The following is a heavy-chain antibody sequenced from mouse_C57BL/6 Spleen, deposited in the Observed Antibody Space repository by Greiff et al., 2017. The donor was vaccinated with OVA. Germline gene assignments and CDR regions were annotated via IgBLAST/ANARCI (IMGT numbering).Heavy chain of an antibody. V-gene: IGHV3-6*01. Sequence: EVKLQESGPGLVKPSQSLSLTCSVPGYSITSGYYWNWIRQFPGNKLEWMGYISYDGSNNYNPSLKNRISITRDTSKNQFFLKLNSVTTEDTATYYCAREVVATNFDVWGTGTTVTVSS. CDR2: ISYDGSN. CDR3: AREVVATNFDV. D-gene: IGHD1-1*01. CDR1: GYSITSGYY. J-gene: IGHJ1*03.